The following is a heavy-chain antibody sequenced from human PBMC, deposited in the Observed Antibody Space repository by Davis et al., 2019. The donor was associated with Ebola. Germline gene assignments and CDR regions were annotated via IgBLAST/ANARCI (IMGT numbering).Heavy chain of an antibody. Sequence: GESLKISCAASGFNFSTYSMSWVRQAPGKGLEWLSYITDSSSVIYYADSVNGRFTISRDNAKNSLYLQMNSLRDEDTAVYYCAGDTDIGRWGQGTLVTVSS. V-gene: IGHV3-48*02. CDR1: GFNFSTYS. D-gene: IGHD2-8*02. CDR3: AGDTDIGR. J-gene: IGHJ4*02. CDR2: ITDSSSVI.